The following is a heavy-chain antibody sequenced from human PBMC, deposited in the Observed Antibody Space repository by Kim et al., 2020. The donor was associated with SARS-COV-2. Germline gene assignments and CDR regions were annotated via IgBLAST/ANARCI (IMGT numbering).Heavy chain of an antibody. CDR1: GFTFSDYY. D-gene: IGHD6-13*01. CDR2: ISSTSSYT. Sequence: GGSLRLSCAASGFTFSDYYMTWIRQAPGKGLEWVSYISSTSSYTNYAESVKGRFTISRDNAKNSLYLQMNSLRAEDTAFYYCATQQQLANGVGYWGQGTLVTVSS. J-gene: IGHJ4*02. CDR3: ATQQQLANGVGY. V-gene: IGHV3-11*03.